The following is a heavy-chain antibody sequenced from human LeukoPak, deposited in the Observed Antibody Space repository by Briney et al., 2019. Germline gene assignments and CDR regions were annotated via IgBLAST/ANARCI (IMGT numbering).Heavy chain of an antibody. Sequence: GGSLRLSCAASGFTFSDYYMSWMRQAPGKGLEWVSYISSSGSTIYYADSVKGRFTISRDNAKNSLYLQMNSLRAEDTAVYYCARALLPWFGELSLIHYYYYGMDVWGQGTTVTVSS. CDR2: ISSSGSTI. D-gene: IGHD3-10*01. J-gene: IGHJ6*02. V-gene: IGHV3-11*01. CDR3: ARALLPWFGELSLIHYYYYGMDV. CDR1: GFTFSDYY.